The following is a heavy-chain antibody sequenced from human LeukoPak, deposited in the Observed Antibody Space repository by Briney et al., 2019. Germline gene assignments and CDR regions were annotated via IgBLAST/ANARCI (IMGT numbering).Heavy chain of an antibody. D-gene: IGHD1-1*01. CDR3: TTDRTGTLRGAFDI. V-gene: IGHV3-15*01. CDR1: GFTFSNAW. CDR2: IKSKTDGGTT. Sequence: GGSLRLSCAASGFTFSNAWMSWVRQAPGKGLEWVGRIKSKTDGGTTDYAAPVKGRFTISRDDSKNTLYLQMNSLKTEDTAVYHCTTDRTGTLRGAFDIWGQGTMVTVSS. J-gene: IGHJ3*02.